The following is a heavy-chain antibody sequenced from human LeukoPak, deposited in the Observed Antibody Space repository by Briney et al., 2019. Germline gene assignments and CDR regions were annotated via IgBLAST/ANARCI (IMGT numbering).Heavy chain of an antibody. D-gene: IGHD1-26*01. Sequence: GSSVKVSCKASGGTFSSYAISWVRQAPGQGLEWMGGIIPIFGTANYAQKFQGRVTITTDESTSTAYMELSSLRSEDTAVYYCARQWELGGTSDYWGQGTLVTVSS. CDR1: GGTFSSYA. CDR3: ARQWELGGTSDY. CDR2: IIPIFGTA. V-gene: IGHV1-69*05. J-gene: IGHJ4*02.